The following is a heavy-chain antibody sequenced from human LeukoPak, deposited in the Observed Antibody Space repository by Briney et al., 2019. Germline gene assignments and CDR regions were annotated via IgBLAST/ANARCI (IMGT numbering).Heavy chain of an antibody. CDR2: IHYIGNT. J-gene: IGHJ4*02. CDR3: ARVRDDYFFDY. V-gene: IGHV4-31*03. D-gene: IGHD3-3*01. Sequence: PSETLSLTCTVSGDSIGTSGYYWSWIRQHPGTGLEWIAYIHYIGNTYYNPSLESRVTMSVDTSSNQFSLNVASVTVADTAVYYCARVRDDYFFDYWGQGILVTVSS. CDR1: GDSIGTSGYY.